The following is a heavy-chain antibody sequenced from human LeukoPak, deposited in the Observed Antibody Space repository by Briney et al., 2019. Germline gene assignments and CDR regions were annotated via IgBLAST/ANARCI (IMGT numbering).Heavy chain of an antibody. Sequence: GGSLRLSCAAPGFTFSSYSMNWVRQAPGKGLEWVSSISSSSSYIYYADSVKGRFTISRDNAKNSLYLQMNSLRAEDTAVYYCARDNSWYSSGWYFDYWGQGTLVTVSS. V-gene: IGHV3-21*01. CDR1: GFTFSSYS. J-gene: IGHJ4*02. D-gene: IGHD6-19*01. CDR2: ISSSSSYI. CDR3: ARDNSWYSSGWYFDY.